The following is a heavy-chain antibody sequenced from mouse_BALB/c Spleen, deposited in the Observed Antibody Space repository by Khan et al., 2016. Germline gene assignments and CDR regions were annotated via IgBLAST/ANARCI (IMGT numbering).Heavy chain of an antibody. J-gene: IGHJ2*01. D-gene: IGHD1-2*01. CDR3: ARTARIKY. V-gene: IGHV3-2*02. Sequence: EVQLQESGPGLVKPSQSLSLTCTVTGYSITSGYGWNWIRQFPGNKLEWMGYISYSGSTNYTPSLKSRISITRDTSKNQFFLQLNSVTTEDIATYYCARTARIKYWGQGTTLTVSS. CDR2: ISYSGST. CDR1: GYSITSGYG.